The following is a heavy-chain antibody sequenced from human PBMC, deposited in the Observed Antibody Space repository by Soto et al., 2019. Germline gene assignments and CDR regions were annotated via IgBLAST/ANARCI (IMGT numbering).Heavy chain of an antibody. J-gene: IGHJ6*02. CDR3: ARDAFEIYYKFGLDV. V-gene: IGHV3-48*03. D-gene: IGHD3-10*01. CDR2: ISSSGGTI. CDR1: GFSFSDYE. Sequence: PGGSLRLSCAASGFSFSDYEMNWVRQTPGKGLEWLLYISSSGGTIKYADSVKGRFTISRDNAKNSLYLQMHSLRADDTAVYYCARDAFEIYYKFGLDVWGQGTPVTVSS.